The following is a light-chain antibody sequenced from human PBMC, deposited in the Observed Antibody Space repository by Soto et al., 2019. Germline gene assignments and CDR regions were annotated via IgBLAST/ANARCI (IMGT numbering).Light chain of an antibody. CDR1: QSVSSSF. V-gene: IGKV3-20*01. Sequence: EIVLTQSPGTLSLSPGERATLSCRASQSVSSSFLAWYQQRPGQPIRLLIYGASTRATGIPDRFSGSGSGTDFTLTINRLEPEDFAAYHCQLYGTSAALAFAGGTNVEIK. CDR3: QLYGTSAALA. CDR2: GAS. J-gene: IGKJ4*01.